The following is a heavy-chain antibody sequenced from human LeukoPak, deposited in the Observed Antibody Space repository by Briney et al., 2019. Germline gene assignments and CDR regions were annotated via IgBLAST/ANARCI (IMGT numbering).Heavy chain of an antibody. CDR1: GYSFTSSW. V-gene: IGHV5-51*01. D-gene: IGHD3-10*01. CDR2: INPGDSDT. J-gene: IGHJ5*02. Sequence: GESLQISCQASGYSFTSSWIGWARQMPGKGLEWMAIINPGDSDTRYSPSFQGQVTISADKSISTVYLQWGSLRASDTAMYYCARQPGAGWFDPWGQGTLVTVSS. CDR3: ARQPGAGWFDP.